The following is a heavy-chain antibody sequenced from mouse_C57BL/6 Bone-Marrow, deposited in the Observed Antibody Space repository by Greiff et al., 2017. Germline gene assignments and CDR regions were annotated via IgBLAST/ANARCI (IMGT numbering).Heavy chain of an antibody. D-gene: IGHD1-1*01. CDR2: IDPETGGT. Sequence: VQLQQSGAELVRPGASVTLSCKASGYTFTDYEMHWVKQTPVHGLEWIGAIDPETGGTAYNQKFKGKAILTADNSSSTAYMELRSLTSEDSAVYYCTRWTTVVWGQGTTLTVSS. V-gene: IGHV1-15*01. J-gene: IGHJ2*01. CDR3: TRWTTVV. CDR1: GYTFTDYE.